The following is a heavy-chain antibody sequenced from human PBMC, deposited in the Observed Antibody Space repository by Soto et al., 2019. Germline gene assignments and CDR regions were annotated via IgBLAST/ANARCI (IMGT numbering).Heavy chain of an antibody. V-gene: IGHV1-69*12. J-gene: IGHJ6*02. D-gene: IGHD4-17*01. Sequence: QVQLVQSGAEVKKPGSSVKVSCKASGGTFSSYAISWVRQAPGQGLEWMGGIIPIFGTANYAQKFQGSVTITADESTSTAYMELSSLRSEDTAVYYCARDSTVTTPLYYYYGMDVWGQGTTVTVSS. CDR2: IIPIFGTA. CDR1: GGTFSSYA. CDR3: ARDSTVTTPLYYYYGMDV.